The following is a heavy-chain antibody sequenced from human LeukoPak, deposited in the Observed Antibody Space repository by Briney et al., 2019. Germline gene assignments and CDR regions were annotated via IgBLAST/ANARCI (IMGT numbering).Heavy chain of an antibody. CDR2: INPSGGST. CDR1: GYTFTSYY. CDR3: ARDRGFGYYGMDV. Sequence: ASVKVSCKASGYTFTSYYMHWVGQAPGQGREWMGIINPSGGSTSYAQKFQGRVTMTRDTSTSTVYMELSSLRSEDTAVYCCARDRGFGYYGMDVWGKGTTVTVSS. V-gene: IGHV1-46*01. J-gene: IGHJ6*04. D-gene: IGHD3-10*01.